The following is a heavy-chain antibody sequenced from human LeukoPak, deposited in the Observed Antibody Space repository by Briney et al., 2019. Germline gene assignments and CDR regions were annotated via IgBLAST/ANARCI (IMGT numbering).Heavy chain of an antibody. J-gene: IGHJ6*03. CDR1: GFTFSSFG. V-gene: IGHV3-33*06. Sequence: PGRPLRLSCAASGFTFSSFGMHWVRQAPGKGLEWVAVIWYDGSNKYYADSVKGRFTISRDNSKNTPYLQMNSLRAEDTAVYYCAKSLDVYYYYYMDVWGKGTTVTVSS. CDR3: AKSLDVYYYYYMDV. D-gene: IGHD1-1*01. CDR2: IWYDGSNK.